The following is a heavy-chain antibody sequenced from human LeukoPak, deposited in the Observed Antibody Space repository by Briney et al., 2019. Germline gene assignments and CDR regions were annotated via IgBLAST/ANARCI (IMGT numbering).Heavy chain of an antibody. J-gene: IGHJ4*02. CDR3: ARGAGYGDYGGLIDY. CDR1: GYTFTGYY. CDR2: ISAYNGNT. Sequence: ASVKVSCKASGYTFTGYYMHWVRQAPGQGLEWMGWISAYNGNTNYAQKFQGRVTITRDTSASTAYMELSSLRSEDTAVYYCARGAGYGDYGGLIDYWGQGTLVTVSS. D-gene: IGHD4-17*01. V-gene: IGHV1-3*01.